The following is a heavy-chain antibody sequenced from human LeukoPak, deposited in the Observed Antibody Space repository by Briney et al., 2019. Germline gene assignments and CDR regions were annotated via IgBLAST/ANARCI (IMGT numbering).Heavy chain of an antibody. J-gene: IGHJ5*02. CDR3: ARQTIFGVVITEANWFDP. CDR1: GYSISSGYN. CDR2: IYYSGST. V-gene: IGHV4-38-2*01. Sequence: PSETLSLTCAVSGYSISSGYNWGWIRQPPGKGLEWIGSIYYSGSTYYNPSLKSRVTISVDTSKNQFSLKLSSVTAADTAVYYCARQTIFGVVITEANWFDPWGQGTLVTVSS. D-gene: IGHD3-3*01.